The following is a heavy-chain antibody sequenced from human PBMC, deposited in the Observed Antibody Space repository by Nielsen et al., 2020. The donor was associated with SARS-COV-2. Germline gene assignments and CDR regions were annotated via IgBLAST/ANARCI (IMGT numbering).Heavy chain of an antibody. Sequence: SETLSLTCAVYGGSFSGYYWNWIRQPPGKGLEWIGEINHRGSTNYNPSLKSRVTISVDTTKNQFSLKVTSVTAADTAVYYCATTLGFWGQGALVTVSS. CDR3: ATTLGF. J-gene: IGHJ4*02. V-gene: IGHV4-34*01. CDR2: INHRGST. D-gene: IGHD4-23*01. CDR1: GGSFSGYY.